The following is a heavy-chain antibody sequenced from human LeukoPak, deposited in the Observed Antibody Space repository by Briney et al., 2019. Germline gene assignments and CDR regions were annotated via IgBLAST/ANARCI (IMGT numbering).Heavy chain of an antibody. CDR2: IWYDGSNK. CDR1: GFTFSNYG. J-gene: IGHJ4*02. CDR3: AKDQGIAVAGTKDY. D-gene: IGHD6-19*01. Sequence: GGSLRLSCAASGFTFSNYGMHWVRQAPGKGLECVAVIWYDGSNKYYADSVKGRFTISRDNSKNTLYLQMNSLRAEDTAVYYCAKDQGIAVAGTKDYWGQGTLVTVSS. V-gene: IGHV3-33*06.